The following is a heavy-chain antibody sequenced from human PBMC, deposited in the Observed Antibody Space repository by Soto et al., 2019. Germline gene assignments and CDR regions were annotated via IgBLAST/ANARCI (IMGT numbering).Heavy chain of an antibody. J-gene: IGHJ4*02. D-gene: IGHD3-10*01. CDR2: IDSGGRTT. CDR3: ARWFTYGNFDYFDY. V-gene: IGHV3-74*01. Sequence: AGGAPRLSRAAPGFTFSSEWVHPFPPAPGKGLVWVSRIDSGGRTTTYADSVKGRFTISRDNAKNTLYLQMNGLRAEDTALYYCARWFTYGNFDYFDYWGQGTQVT. CDR1: GFTFSSEW.